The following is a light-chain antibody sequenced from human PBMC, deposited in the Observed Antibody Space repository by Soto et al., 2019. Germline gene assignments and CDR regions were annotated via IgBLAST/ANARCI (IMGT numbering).Light chain of an antibody. Sequence: QSALTQPPSSPGSPGQSVAISCTGTSSDIGGYNFVSWYQQHPGKDPKLMIYDVTKRPSGVPDRFSGSKSGNTATLIVSGLQDEDEADYYCSSHGGSNNPYVFGPGTKVTVL. V-gene: IGLV2-8*01. CDR3: SSHGGSNNPYV. CDR2: DVT. CDR1: SSDIGGYNF. J-gene: IGLJ1*01.